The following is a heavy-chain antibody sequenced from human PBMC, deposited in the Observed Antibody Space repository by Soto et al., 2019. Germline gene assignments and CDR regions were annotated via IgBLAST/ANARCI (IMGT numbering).Heavy chain of an antibody. V-gene: IGHV3-30*18. D-gene: IGHD2-15*01. CDR1: GFTFSSYG. J-gene: IGHJ4*02. CDR2: ISYDGSNK. Sequence: QVQLVESGGGVVQPGRSLRLSCAASGFTFSSYGMHWVRQAPGKGLEWVAVISYDGSNKYYADSVKGRFTISRDNSKNTLDMQMNSLRAEDTAMYYGANLGLVVVAATYYWGQGTLVTVAS. CDR3: ANLGLVVVAATYY.